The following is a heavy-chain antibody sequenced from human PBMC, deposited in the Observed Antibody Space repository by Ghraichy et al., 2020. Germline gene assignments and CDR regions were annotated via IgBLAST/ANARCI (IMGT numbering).Heavy chain of an antibody. CDR2: IKQDGSEK. D-gene: IGHD3-3*01. CDR1: GFTFSSYW. V-gene: IGHV3-7*04. Sequence: GGSLRLSCAASGFTFSSYWMSWVRQAPGKGLEWVANIKQDGSEKYYVDSVKGRFTISRDNAKNSLYLQMNSLRAEDTAVYYCARVGAYYDFWSGPKQARDYYYYYGMDVWGQGTTVTVSS. CDR3: ARVGAYYDFWSGPKQARDYYYYYGMDV. J-gene: IGHJ6*02.